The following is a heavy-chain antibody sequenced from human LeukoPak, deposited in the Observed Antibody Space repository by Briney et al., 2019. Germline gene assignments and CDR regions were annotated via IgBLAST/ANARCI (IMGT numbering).Heavy chain of an antibody. D-gene: IGHD3-22*01. V-gene: IGHV3-74*01. CDR2: IKDDGTTT. CDR1: GFTFNDYW. Sequence: PGGSLRLSCAASGFTFNDYWMHWVRQAPGKGLVWISRIKDDGTTTNYADSVKGRFSISRDNAKNTLFLQMNSLRAEDTAVYYCARDPHYYDSSGGYWGQGTLVTVSS. CDR3: ARDPHYYDSSGGY. J-gene: IGHJ4*02.